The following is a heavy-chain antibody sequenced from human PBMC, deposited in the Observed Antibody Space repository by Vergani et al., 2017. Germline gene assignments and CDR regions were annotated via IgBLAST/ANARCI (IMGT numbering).Heavy chain of an antibody. D-gene: IGHD2-8*01. CDR2: IWYDGSKE. V-gene: IGHV3-33*01. CDR3: ARSGYCAHGVCYMTYYYYMDV. J-gene: IGHJ6*03. Sequence: QVQLAESGGGVVQPGRSLRLSCAGSGFTLSSHAMHWVRQAPGKGLEWVAFIWYDGSKEYYADSVKGRFTISRDNSMNTLYLQMNNLRAADTAVYYCARSGYCAHGVCYMTYYYYMDVWGKGTAVTVSS. CDR1: GFTLSSHA.